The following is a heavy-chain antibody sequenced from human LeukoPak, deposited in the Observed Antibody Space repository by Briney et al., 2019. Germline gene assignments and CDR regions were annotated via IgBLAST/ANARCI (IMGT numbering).Heavy chain of an antibody. Sequence: GSLRLSCAAPGFTFSSYGISWVRQAPGKGLEWVSAISGSGGSTYYADSVKGRFTISRDNSKNTLYLQMNSLRAEDTAVYYCAKELAVAAHYYYYYMDVWGKGTTVTISS. CDR2: ISGSGGST. J-gene: IGHJ6*03. D-gene: IGHD6-19*01. CDR1: GFTFSSYG. CDR3: AKELAVAAHYYYYYMDV. V-gene: IGHV3-23*01.